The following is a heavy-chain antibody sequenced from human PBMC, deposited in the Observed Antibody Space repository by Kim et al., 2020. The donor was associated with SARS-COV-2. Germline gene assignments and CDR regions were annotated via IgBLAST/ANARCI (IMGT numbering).Heavy chain of an antibody. CDR3: AGASIALYYGMDV. D-gene: IGHD2-21*01. V-gene: IGHV4-31*02. Sequence: YNPSLKSRVTISVDTSKNQFSLKVSSVTAADTAVYYCAGASIALYYGMDVWGQGTTVTVSS. J-gene: IGHJ6*02.